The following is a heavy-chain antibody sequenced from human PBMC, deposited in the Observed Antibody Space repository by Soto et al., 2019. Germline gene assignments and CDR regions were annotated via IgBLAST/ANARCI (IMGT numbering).Heavy chain of an antibody. CDR2: IIPIFGTA. CDR1: GGTFSSYA. Sequence: QVQLVQSGAEVKKPGSSVKVSCKASGGTFSSYAISWVRQAPGQGLEWMGGIIPIFGTANYAQKFQGRVTITADESTSPAYMELSSLRSEDTAVYYCARPGRYCSGGSCPNGMDVWGQGTTVTVSS. J-gene: IGHJ6*02. V-gene: IGHV1-69*01. CDR3: ARPGRYCSGGSCPNGMDV. D-gene: IGHD2-15*01.